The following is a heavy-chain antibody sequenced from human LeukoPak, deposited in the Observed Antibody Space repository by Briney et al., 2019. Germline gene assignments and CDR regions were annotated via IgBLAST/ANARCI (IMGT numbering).Heavy chain of an antibody. D-gene: IGHD4-17*01. CDR1: GFTFSSYA. V-gene: IGHV3-9*01. Sequence: PGGSLRLSCAASGFTFSSYAMSWVRQAPGKGLEWVSGISWNSGSIGYADSVKGRFTISRDNAKNSLYLQMNSLRAEDTALYYCAKDTHDYGDYGGFDYWGQGTLVTVSS. J-gene: IGHJ4*02. CDR3: AKDTHDYGDYGGFDY. CDR2: ISWNSGSI.